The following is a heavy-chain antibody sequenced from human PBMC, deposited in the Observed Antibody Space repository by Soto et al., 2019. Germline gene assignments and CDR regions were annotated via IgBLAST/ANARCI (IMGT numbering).Heavy chain of an antibody. CDR2: IWYDGSNK. CDR1: GFTFSSYG. D-gene: IGHD5-18*01. Sequence: QVQLVEAGGGVVQPGRSLRLSCAASGFTFSSYGMHWVRQAPGKGLEWVAVIWYDGSNKYYADSVKGRFTISRDNSKNTLYLQMNSLRAEDTAVYYCARDPDTARATVLDYWGQGTLVTVSS. J-gene: IGHJ4*02. V-gene: IGHV3-33*01. CDR3: ARDPDTARATVLDY.